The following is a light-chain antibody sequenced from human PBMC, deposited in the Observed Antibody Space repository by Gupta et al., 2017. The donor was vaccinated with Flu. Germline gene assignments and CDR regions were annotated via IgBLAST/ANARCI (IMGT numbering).Light chain of an antibody. V-gene: IGKV3-20*01. CDR3: QQYDTSPQT. J-gene: IGKJ1*01. Sequence: ENVLTQSPGTLSLSPGESASLSCRASQTVSGSYLAWYQQKPGQAPRLLIYGASRRATGIPDRFSGSGSGTDFTLAISRLEPEDFAVYYCQQYDTSPQTFGQGTKVEIK. CDR1: QTVSGSY. CDR2: GAS.